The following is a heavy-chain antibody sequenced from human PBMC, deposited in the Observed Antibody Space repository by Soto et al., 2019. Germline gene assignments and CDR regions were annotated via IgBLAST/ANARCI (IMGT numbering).Heavy chain of an antibody. CDR2: SYSGGST. J-gene: IGHJ4*02. V-gene: IGHV3-53*01. CDR1: GFTVSSNY. D-gene: IGHD1-26*01. Sequence: EVQLVESGGGLIQPGGSLRLSCAASGFTVSSNYMSWVRQAPGKGLEWVSVSYSGGSTYYADSVKGRFTISRDNSKNTLYLQMNSLRAEDTAVYYCARVLLGSYFSGWGQGTLVTVSS. CDR3: ARVLLGSYFSG.